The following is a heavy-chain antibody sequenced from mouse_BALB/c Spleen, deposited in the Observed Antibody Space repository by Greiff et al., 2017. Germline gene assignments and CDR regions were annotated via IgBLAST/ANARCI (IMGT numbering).Heavy chain of an antibody. CDR1: GYTFTSYW. V-gene: IGHV1S81*02. J-gene: IGHJ2*01. CDR2: INPSNGRT. D-gene: IGHD4-1*01. Sequence: QVQLQQSGAELVKPGASVKLSCKASGYTFTSYWMHWVKQRPGQGLEWIGEINPSNGRTNYNEKFKSKATLTVDKSSSTAYMQLSSLTSEDSAVYYCARQLTGTGYFDYWGQGTTLTVSS. CDR3: ARQLTGTGYFDY.